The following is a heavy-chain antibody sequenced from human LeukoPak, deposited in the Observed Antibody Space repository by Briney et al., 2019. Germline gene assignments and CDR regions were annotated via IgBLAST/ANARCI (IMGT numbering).Heavy chain of an antibody. CDR1: RFTFSDYY. CDR3: ARGAEIAVAGTDAFDI. CDR2: ISDSGTTI. J-gene: IGHJ3*02. D-gene: IGHD6-19*01. V-gene: IGHV3-11*01. Sequence: GGSLRLSCAASRFTFSDYYMSWIRQAPGKGLEWVSYISDSGTTIYYTDSVKGRFTISRDSAKNSLYLQMNSLRAEDTAVYYCARGAEIAVAGTDAFDIWGQGTMVTVSS.